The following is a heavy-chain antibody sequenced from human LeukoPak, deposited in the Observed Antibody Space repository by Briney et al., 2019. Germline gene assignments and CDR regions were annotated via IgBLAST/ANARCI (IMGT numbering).Heavy chain of an antibody. Sequence: GGSLRLSCAASGFTFSSYGMHWVRQAPGKGLEWVAFIRYDGSNKYYADSVKGRFTISRDNSKNTLYLQMNSLRAEATAVYYCAKDSSVFIAVAGTGDAFDIWGQGTMVTVSS. V-gene: IGHV3-30*02. CDR3: AKDSSVFIAVAGTGDAFDI. CDR1: GFTFSSYG. J-gene: IGHJ3*02. CDR2: IRYDGSNK. D-gene: IGHD6-19*01.